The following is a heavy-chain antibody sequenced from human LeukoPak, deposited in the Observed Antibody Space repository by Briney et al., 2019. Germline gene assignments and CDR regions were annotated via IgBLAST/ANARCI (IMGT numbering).Heavy chain of an antibody. J-gene: IGHJ4*02. V-gene: IGHV3-7*03. CDR3: AKTAQGLVLY. CDR1: GFTFSRYW. Sequence: GGSLRLSCAASGFTFSRYWMTWVRQAPGKGLEWLANIKEDGSDKYYVDSVEGRFTISRDNAKNSLYLQMNSLRAEDTAVYYCAKTAQGLVLYWGQGTLVTVSS. CDR2: IKEDGSDK. D-gene: IGHD6-6*01.